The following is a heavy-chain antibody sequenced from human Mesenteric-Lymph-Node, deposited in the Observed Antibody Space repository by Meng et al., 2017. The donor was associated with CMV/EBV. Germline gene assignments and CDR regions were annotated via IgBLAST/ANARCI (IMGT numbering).Heavy chain of an antibody. J-gene: IGHJ3*02. D-gene: IGHD7-27*01. Sequence: ETLSLTCAASGFTFSTYVMSWVRQAPGKGLEWVSGISGSGGGTYYSDSVRGRFTISRDNSKNTLYLQMNSLRAEDTAVYYCARDKIWGSGAFDIWGQGTMVTVSS. CDR2: ISGSGGGT. V-gene: IGHV3-23*01. CDR3: ARDKIWGSGAFDI. CDR1: GFTFSTYV.